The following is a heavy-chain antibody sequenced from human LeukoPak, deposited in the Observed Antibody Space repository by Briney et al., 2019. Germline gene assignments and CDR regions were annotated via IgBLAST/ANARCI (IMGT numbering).Heavy chain of an antibody. V-gene: IGHV4-34*01. CDR1: GGSFSGYY. CDR3: ARMSSGYDY. J-gene: IGHJ4*02. CDR2: INHGGST. Sequence: SETLSLTCAVYGGSFSGYYWSWIRQPPGKGLEWIGEINHGGSTNYNPSLKSRVTISVDTSKNQFSLKLSSVTAADTAVYYCARMSSGYDYWGQGTLVTVSS. D-gene: IGHD6-19*01.